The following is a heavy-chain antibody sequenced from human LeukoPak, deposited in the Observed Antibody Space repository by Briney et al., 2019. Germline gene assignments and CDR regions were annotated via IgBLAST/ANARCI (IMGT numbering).Heavy chain of an antibody. Sequence: PSETLSLTCTVSGGFISSYYWSWIRQPPGKGLEWIGYIYYSGSTNYNPSLKSRVTISVDTSKNQFSLKLSSVTAADTAVYYCARGGVVPHPVLERPLEFDYWGQGTLVTVSS. J-gene: IGHJ4*02. CDR3: ARGGVVPHPVLERPLEFDY. CDR1: GGFISSYY. D-gene: IGHD1-1*01. V-gene: IGHV4-59*01. CDR2: IYYSGST.